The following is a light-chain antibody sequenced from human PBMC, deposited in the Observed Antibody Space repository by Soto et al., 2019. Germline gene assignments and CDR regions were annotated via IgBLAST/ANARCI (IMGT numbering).Light chain of an antibody. J-gene: IGKJ4*01. Sequence: EIVMTQSPGTLSVSTGEGATLSRRASQSVDSNLAWYQQKPGQAPRLLIYGASTRATGIPDRFRGSGSGTEFTLTISSLQSEDFAVYYCQQYDSWPLTFGGGTKVDIK. CDR3: QQYDSWPLT. CDR2: GAS. V-gene: IGKV3D-15*01. CDR1: QSVDSN.